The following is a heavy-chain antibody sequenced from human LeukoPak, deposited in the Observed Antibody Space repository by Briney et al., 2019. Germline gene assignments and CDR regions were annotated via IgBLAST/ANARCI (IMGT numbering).Heavy chain of an antibody. CDR2: INPSGGST. J-gene: IGHJ5*02. CDR3: ARVDKRYSYGYWFDP. CDR1: GYTFTSYY. V-gene: IGHV1-46*01. D-gene: IGHD5-18*01. Sequence: ASVKVSCKASGYTFTSYYMHWVRPAPGQGLGWMGIINPSGGSTSYAQKFQGRATMTRDTSTSTVYMELSSLRSEDTAVYYCARVDKRYSYGYWFDPWGQGTLVTVSS.